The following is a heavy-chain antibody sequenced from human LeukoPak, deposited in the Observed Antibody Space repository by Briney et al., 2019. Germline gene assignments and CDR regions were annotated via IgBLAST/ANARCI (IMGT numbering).Heavy chain of an antibody. CDR2: ISGSGGST. CDR1: GFTFSSYA. Sequence: GGSLRLSCAASGFTFSSYAMSWVRQAPGKGLEWVSAISGSGGSTYYADSVKGRFTISRDNSKNTLYLQMNSLRAEDTAVYYCARDSSLAVAGTSDVPDAFDIWGQGTMVTVSS. V-gene: IGHV3-23*01. J-gene: IGHJ3*02. D-gene: IGHD6-19*01. CDR3: ARDSSLAVAGTSDVPDAFDI.